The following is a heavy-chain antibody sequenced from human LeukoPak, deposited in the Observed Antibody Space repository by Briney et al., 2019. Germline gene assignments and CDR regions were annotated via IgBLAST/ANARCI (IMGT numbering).Heavy chain of an antibody. D-gene: IGHD3-10*01. Sequence: PGGSLRLSCAASAFTFSNYAMNWVRQAPGKGLEWVSVISGSGDGTYYADSVKGRFTISRDNSKNTLYLQMKSLRAEDTAVYYCAKDKWFGEDYYYYGMDVWGQGTTVTVSS. V-gene: IGHV3-23*01. CDR1: AFTFSNYA. CDR3: AKDKWFGEDYYYYGMDV. CDR2: ISGSGDGT. J-gene: IGHJ6*02.